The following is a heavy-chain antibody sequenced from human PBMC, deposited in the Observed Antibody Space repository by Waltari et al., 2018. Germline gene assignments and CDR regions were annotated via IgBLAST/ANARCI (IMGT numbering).Heavy chain of an antibody. V-gene: IGHV4-39*01. CDR3: ARLVWFGAWIDN. CDR2: IHSSGPP. Sequence: QVQLQESGPGMLRPSETLSLTCTVSGDSIKTATYYWGWIRQSPGKGLECLGTIHSSGPPSVPQSLEPRVTISVDTFNNRFSLNLRSATAADTAVYFCARLVWFGAWIDNWGQGSLVTVSS. J-gene: IGHJ4*02. D-gene: IGHD3-10*01. CDR1: GDSIKTATYY.